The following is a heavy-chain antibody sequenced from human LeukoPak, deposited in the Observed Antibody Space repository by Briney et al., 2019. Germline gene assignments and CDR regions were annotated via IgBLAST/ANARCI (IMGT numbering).Heavy chain of an antibody. V-gene: IGHV3-30*04. D-gene: IGHD2-2*01. CDR1: GFTFSSYA. J-gene: IGHJ1*01. CDR2: ISYDGSNK. CDR3: ARVWGGYCSSTSCLPH. Sequence: GGSLRLSCAASGFTFSSYAMHWVRQAPGKGLEWVAGISYDGSNKYYADSVKVRFTTSRDTSKNTLYLQMNSLRAEDTAVYYCARVWGGYCSSTSCLPHWGQGTLVTVPS.